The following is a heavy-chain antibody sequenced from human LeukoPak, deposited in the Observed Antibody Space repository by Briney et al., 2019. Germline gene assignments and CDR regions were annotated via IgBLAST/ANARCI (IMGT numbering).Heavy chain of an antibody. D-gene: IGHD3-10*01. CDR3: ARARGSNYYGFRPLDY. Sequence: SETLSLTCAVYGGSFSGYYWSWIRQPPGKGLEWIGEINHSGSTNYNPSLKSRVTISVDTSKNQFSLKLSSVTAADTAVYYCARARGSNYYGFRPLDYWGQGTLVTVSS. J-gene: IGHJ4*02. CDR1: GGSFSGYY. V-gene: IGHV4-34*01. CDR2: INHSGST.